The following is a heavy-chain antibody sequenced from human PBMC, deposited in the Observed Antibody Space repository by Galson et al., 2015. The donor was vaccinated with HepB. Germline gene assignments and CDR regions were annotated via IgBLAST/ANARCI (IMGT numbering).Heavy chain of an antibody. CDR3: ATAGPLRFLGWGPNAFDI. Sequence: SLRLSCAASGFTFSNAWMSWVRQAPGKGLEWVGRLKSKTDGGTTDYAAPVKGRFTISRDDSENTLYLQMNSLKTEDTAVYYCATAGPLRFLGWGPNAFDIWGQGTMVTVSS. CDR1: GFTFSNAW. CDR2: LKSKTDGGTT. V-gene: IGHV3-15*01. J-gene: IGHJ3*02. D-gene: IGHD3-3*01.